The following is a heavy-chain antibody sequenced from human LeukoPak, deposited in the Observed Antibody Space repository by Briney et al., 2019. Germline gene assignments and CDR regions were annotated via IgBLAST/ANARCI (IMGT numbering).Heavy chain of an antibody. D-gene: IGHD3-16*01. V-gene: IGHV3-7*01. CDR2: INQDGSEK. J-gene: IGHJ4*02. Sequence: GGSLRLSCVVSEFTFSAYWMSWVSQPPEKGLEWVANINQDGSEKYYLDSVKGRFTISRDNAKNSLYLQMNSLRVEDTAVYYCATYEVLGYWGQGTLVTVSS. CDR1: EFTFSAYW. CDR3: ATYEVLGY.